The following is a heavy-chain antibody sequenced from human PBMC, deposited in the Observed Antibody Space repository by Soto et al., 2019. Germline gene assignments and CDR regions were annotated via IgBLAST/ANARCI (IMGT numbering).Heavy chain of an antibody. CDR2: IKEEGREK. J-gene: IGHJ4*02. CDR3: ARIKPGGYDYFEY. V-gene: IGHV3-7*01. D-gene: IGHD2-8*02. Sequence: PGGSLRLSFAAPGITFNGHWMSGVRRAPGKGLEGVANIKEEGREKDNVDSAKGRLTISRDNAKKSLYLQMNSLRAEDTAMYYCARIKPGGYDYFEYWGLGTLVTVSS. CDR1: GITFNGHW.